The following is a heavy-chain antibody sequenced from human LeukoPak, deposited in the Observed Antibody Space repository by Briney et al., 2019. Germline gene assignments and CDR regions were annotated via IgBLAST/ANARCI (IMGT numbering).Heavy chain of an antibody. CDR2: IYYSGST. J-gene: IGHJ4*02. V-gene: IGHV4-39*01. Sequence: SGTLSLTCTVSGDSISSTSYYWGWIRQPPGKGLEWIGNIYYSGSTNYNPSLKSRVTISVDTSKNQFSLKLSSVTAADTAVYYCARGVASWGQGTLVTVSS. CDR3: ARGVAS. CDR1: GDSISSTSYY.